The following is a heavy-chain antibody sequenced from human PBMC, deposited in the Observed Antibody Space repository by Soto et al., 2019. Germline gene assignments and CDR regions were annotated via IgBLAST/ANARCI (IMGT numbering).Heavy chain of an antibody. V-gene: IGHV3-30*18. Sequence: QVQLVESGGGVVQPGRSLRLSCAASGFTFSSYGMHWVRQAPGKGLEWVEVISYDGSNKYYADSVKGRFTISRDNSKNTVYLQMNSLRAEDTAVYYCAKAGFRYYQVDYWGQGGLVTVSS. CDR1: GFTFSSYG. J-gene: IGHJ4*02. CDR3: AKAGFRYYQVDY. D-gene: IGHD3-22*01. CDR2: ISYDGSNK.